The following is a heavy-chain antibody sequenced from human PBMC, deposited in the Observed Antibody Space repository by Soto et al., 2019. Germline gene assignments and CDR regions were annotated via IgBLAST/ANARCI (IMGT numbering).Heavy chain of an antibody. D-gene: IGHD3-22*01. CDR3: ARAKDYYDSSGYLYYFDY. Sequence: EVQLVETGGGLIQPGGSLRLSCAASGFTVSSNYMSWVRQAPGKGLEWVSAIYSGGSTYYADSVKGRFTISRDNSKNTLYLQMNSLRAEDTAVYYCARAKDYYDSSGYLYYFDYWGQGTLVTVSS. J-gene: IGHJ4*02. V-gene: IGHV3-53*02. CDR2: IYSGGST. CDR1: GFTVSSNY.